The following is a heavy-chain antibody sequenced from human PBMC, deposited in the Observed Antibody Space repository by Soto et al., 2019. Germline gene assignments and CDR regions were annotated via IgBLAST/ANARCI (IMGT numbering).Heavy chain of an antibody. J-gene: IGHJ4*02. CDR3: ARVAGGYNYLYFDY. V-gene: IGHV1-18*04. Sequence: ASVKVSCKASGYTFTSYGISWVRQDPGQGLEWMGWISAYNGNTNYAQKLQGRVTMTTDTSTSTAYMELRSLRSDDTAVYYCARVAGGYNYLYFDYWGQGTLVTVSS. D-gene: IGHD5-12*01. CDR1: GYTFTSYG. CDR2: ISAYNGNT.